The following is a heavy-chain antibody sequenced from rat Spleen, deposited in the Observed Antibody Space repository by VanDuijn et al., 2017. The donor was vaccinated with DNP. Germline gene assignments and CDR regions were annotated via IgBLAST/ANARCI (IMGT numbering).Heavy chain of an antibody. CDR1: GYSITSNY. J-gene: IGHJ2*01. D-gene: IGHD1-7*01. Sequence: EVQLQESGSGLVKPSQPLSLTCSVTGYSITSNYWGWIRQFPGNKMEYIGHISYSGSTNYNPSLKSRISITRDTSKNHFFLHLNSVTSEDTGTDYCARWTRYFDNWGQGVMVTVSS. CDR3: ARWTRYFDN. V-gene: IGHV3-1*01. CDR2: ISYSGST.